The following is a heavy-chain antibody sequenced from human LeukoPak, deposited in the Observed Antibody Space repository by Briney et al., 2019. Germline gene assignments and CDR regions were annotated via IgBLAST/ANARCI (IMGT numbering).Heavy chain of an antibody. CDR2: INSDGSST. Sequence: GGSLRLSCAASGFTFSSYWMHWVRQAPGKGLMWVSRINSDGSSTSYADSVKGRFTISRDNAKNTLYLQMNGLRAEDTAVYYCARPLSGYSSSLGYWGQGTLVTVSS. J-gene: IGHJ4*02. V-gene: IGHV3-74*01. CDR1: GFTFSSYW. CDR3: ARPLSGYSSSLGY. D-gene: IGHD6-6*01.